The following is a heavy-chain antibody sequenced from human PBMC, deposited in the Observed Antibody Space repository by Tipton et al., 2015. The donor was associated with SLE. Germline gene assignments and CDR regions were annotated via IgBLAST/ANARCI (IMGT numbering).Heavy chain of an antibody. D-gene: IGHD6-13*01. J-gene: IGHJ4*02. CDR3: AKDDEDSGSSPYFDY. CDR1: GYTFSGYD. V-gene: IGHV1-8*03. CDR2: MNPNIGNS. Sequence: QLVQSGAEVKKPGASVKVSCKASGYTFSGYDVNWVRQATGQGLEWVGWMNPNIGNSGYAQKFQGRVTITRDTSISTVYMELSSLRSEDTAVYYCAKDDEDSGSSPYFDYWGQGTLVTVSS.